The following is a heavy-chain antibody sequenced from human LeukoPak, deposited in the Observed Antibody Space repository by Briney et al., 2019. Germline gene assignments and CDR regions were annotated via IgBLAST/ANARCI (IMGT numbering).Heavy chain of an antibody. D-gene: IGHD5-24*01. V-gene: IGHV4-34*01. CDR3: ARGLRWLQWLPFDY. CDR1: GGSFSGYY. Sequence: SETLSLTCAVYGGSFSGYYWSWIRQPPGKGLEWIGEINHSGSTNYNPSLKSRVTISVDTSKNQFSLKLSPVTAADTAVYYCARGLRWLQWLPFDYWGQGTLVTVSS. CDR2: INHSGST. J-gene: IGHJ4*02.